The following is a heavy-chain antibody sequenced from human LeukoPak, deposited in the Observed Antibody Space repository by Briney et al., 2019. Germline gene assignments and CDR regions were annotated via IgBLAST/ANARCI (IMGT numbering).Heavy chain of an antibody. V-gene: IGHV3-48*04. CDR2: VSGSSGTI. J-gene: IGHJ3*01. Sequence: GGSLRLSCAASGFTFSSFSMNWVRQAPGKGLEWVSYVSGSSGTISYADSVKGRFTISRDNAKNSLYQEMNSLRAEDTAVYYCARDTSYAFDFWGQGTMVTVSS. CDR1: GFTFSSFS. CDR3: ARDTSYAFDF.